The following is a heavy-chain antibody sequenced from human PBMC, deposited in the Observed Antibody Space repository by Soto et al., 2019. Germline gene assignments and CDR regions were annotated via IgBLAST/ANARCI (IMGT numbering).Heavy chain of an antibody. CDR3: ARVYNSQPN. V-gene: IGHV3-7*01. Sequence: EVQLVESGGGLVQPGGSLRLSCAASGFTFSSYWMSWVRQAPGKGLEWVANIKQDGSAKYYVDSVKGRFTISRDNARNSLYLQVNSLRAEDTAVYYCARVYNSQPNWGQGTLVTVSS. CDR2: IKQDGSAK. CDR1: GFTFSSYW. J-gene: IGHJ4*02. D-gene: IGHD1-20*01.